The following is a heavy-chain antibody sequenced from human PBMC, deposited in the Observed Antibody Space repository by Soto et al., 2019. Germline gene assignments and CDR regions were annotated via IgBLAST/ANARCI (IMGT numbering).Heavy chain of an antibody. Sequence: GGSLRLCSAASGFYFDRYTINWVRQALGKLLDWLSSISISGYHVATDSVRGRLSISGDNAYLSVYLQIISLRADDSAVYFCSRYFMMSISYPRIDVW. CDR2: ISISGYH. V-gene: IGHV3-21*01. CDR3: SRYFMMSISYPRIDV. D-gene: IGHD6-6*01. J-gene: IGHJ6*01. CDR1: GFYFDRYT.